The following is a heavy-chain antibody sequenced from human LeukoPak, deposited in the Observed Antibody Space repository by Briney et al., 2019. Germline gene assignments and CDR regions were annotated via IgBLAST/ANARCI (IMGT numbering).Heavy chain of an antibody. CDR3: ARDRGEKYYYDSTFDY. CDR2: ISWNSGSI. V-gene: IGHV3-9*01. Sequence: GGSLRLSCAASGFTFDDYAMHWVRQAPGKGLEWVSGISWNSGSIGYADSVKGRFTISRDNAKNSLYLQMNSLRAEDTAVYYCARDRGEKYYYDSTFDYWGQGTLVTVSS. CDR1: GFTFDDYA. D-gene: IGHD3-22*01. J-gene: IGHJ4*02.